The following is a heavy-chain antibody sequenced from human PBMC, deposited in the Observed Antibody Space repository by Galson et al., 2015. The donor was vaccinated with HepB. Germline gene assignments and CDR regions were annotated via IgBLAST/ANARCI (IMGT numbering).Heavy chain of an antibody. V-gene: IGHV1-69*04. J-gene: IGHJ3*02. CDR3: ARKLGGAFDI. CDR2: IIPFLGIA. Sequence: SVKVSCKASGGTFTNYAISWVRQAPGQGLEWMGRIIPFLGIANYAQKFQGRVTITADKSTSTAYMELSSLRSEDTAVYYCARKLGGAFDIWGQGTMVTVSP. CDR1: GGTFTNYA. D-gene: IGHD7-27*01.